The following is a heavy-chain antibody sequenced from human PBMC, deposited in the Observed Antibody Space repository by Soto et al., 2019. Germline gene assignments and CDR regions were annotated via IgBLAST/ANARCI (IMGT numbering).Heavy chain of an antibody. J-gene: IGHJ6*02. D-gene: IGHD3-22*01. CDR3: ARDDSSGYPYYYYYYGMDV. Sequence: GGSLRLSCAASGFTFSSYEMDWVRQAPGKGLEWVSYISSSGSTIYYADSVKGRFTISRDNAKNSLYLQMNSLRAEDTAVYYCARDDSSGYPYYYYYYGMDVWGQGTTVTVSS. CDR2: ISSSGSTI. CDR1: GFTFSSYE. V-gene: IGHV3-48*03.